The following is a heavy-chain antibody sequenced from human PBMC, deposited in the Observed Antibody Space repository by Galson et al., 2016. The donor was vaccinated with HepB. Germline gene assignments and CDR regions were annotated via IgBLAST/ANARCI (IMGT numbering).Heavy chain of an antibody. V-gene: IGHV3-66*01. J-gene: IGHJ5*02. CDR3: ARAYSGGYENWFDP. CDR1: GFTVSSNY. D-gene: IGHD1-26*01. Sequence: SLRLSCAASGFTVSSNYMSWVSQTPGRGLEWVSIIYSGGRTHYADSVKGRFTISRDNSKNTLYLQMNSLRAEDTAVYYCARAYSGGYENWFDPWGQGTLVTVSS. CDR2: IYSGGRT.